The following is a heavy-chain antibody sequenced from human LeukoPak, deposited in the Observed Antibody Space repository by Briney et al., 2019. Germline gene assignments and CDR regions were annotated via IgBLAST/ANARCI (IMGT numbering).Heavy chain of an antibody. CDR3: ARDRDGYGNFDY. CDR2: IYYSGST. Sequence: SETLSLTCTVSGVSISGGGYYWSWIRQHPGKGLEWIGYIYYSGSTYYNPSLKSRLTISVDTSQNQFSPNLSSVTAADTAVYYCARDRDGYGNFDYWGQGTLVTVSS. CDR1: GVSISGGGYY. J-gene: IGHJ4*02. D-gene: IGHD5-18*01. V-gene: IGHV4-31*03.